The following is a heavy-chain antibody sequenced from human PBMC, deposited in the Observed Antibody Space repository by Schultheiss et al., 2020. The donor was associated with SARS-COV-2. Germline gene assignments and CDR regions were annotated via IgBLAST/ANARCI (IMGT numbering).Heavy chain of an antibody. D-gene: IGHD6-13*01. CDR1: GFTFSSYA. V-gene: IGHV3-30*07. J-gene: IGHJ6*02. CDR2: ISYDGSNK. Sequence: GGSLRLSCAASGFTFSSYAMHWVRQAPGKGLEWVAVISYDGSNKYYADSVKGRFTISRDNAKNTLYLQMNSLRAEDTAVYYCARDLSSSWYNGMDVWGQGTTVTVSS. CDR3: ARDLSSSWYNGMDV.